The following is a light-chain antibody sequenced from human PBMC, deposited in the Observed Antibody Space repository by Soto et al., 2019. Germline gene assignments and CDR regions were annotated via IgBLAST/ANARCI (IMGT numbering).Light chain of an antibody. CDR1: NSDVGIYDF. CDR2: EVS. Sequence: QSVLTQPASVSGTPGQSITISCAGSNSDVGIYDFVSWYQHHPGRAPRLIVSEVSHRPSGVSNRFSGYKSGNTASLTISGLQAEDGGAYSCISYISDDVRYVFLAGTMVT. J-gene: IGLJ1*01. CDR3: ISYISDDVRYV. V-gene: IGLV2-14*01.